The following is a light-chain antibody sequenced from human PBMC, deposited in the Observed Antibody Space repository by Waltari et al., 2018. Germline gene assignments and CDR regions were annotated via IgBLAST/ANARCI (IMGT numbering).Light chain of an antibody. Sequence: DLQMTQSPSSLSASVGDSVTITCRASQSISSYLNWYQQRPGKAPKLLIYAASSLQSGVPSRFSGRGSGTDFTLTISSLQPEDFATYYCQQSYSTPHFGPGTKVDIK. CDR3: QQSYSTPH. CDR2: AAS. CDR1: QSISSY. J-gene: IGKJ3*01. V-gene: IGKV1-39*01.